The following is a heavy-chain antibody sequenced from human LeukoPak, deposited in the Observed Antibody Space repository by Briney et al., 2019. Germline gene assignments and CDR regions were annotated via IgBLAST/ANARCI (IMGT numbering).Heavy chain of an antibody. CDR2: ISYDGSNK. D-gene: IGHD6-19*01. CDR1: GFTFSGYG. Sequence: GGSLRLSCAASGFTFSGYGMHWVRQAPGKGLEWVAVISYDGSNKYYADSVKGRFTISRDNSKNTLYLQMNSLRAEDTAVYYCAKGNIAVAVETFDYWGQGTLVTVSS. J-gene: IGHJ4*02. V-gene: IGHV3-30*18. CDR3: AKGNIAVAVETFDY.